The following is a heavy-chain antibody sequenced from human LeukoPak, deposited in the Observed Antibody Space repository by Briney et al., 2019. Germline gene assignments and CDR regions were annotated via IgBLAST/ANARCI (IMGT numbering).Heavy chain of an antibody. Sequence: SETLSLTCAVYGGSFGGYYWSWIRQPPGKGLEWIGEINHSGSTNYNPSLKSRVTISVDTSKNQFSLKLSSVTAADTAVYYCARAGTRGRPYNWFDPWGQGTLVTVSS. CDR2: INHSGST. D-gene: IGHD2-2*01. CDR3: ARAGTRGRPYNWFDP. CDR1: GGSFGGYY. J-gene: IGHJ5*02. V-gene: IGHV4-34*01.